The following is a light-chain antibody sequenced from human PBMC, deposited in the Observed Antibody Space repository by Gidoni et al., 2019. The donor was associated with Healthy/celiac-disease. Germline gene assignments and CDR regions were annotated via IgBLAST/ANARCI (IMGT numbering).Light chain of an antibody. J-gene: IGKJ1*01. CDR2: GAS. CDR1: QSVSSN. Sequence: EIVMTQSPATLSVSSGERATLSCRASQSVSSNLSWYQQKPGQAPRLLIYGASTRATGIPARGSGSGSGTEFTLTISSLQSEDFAVYYCQQYNNWPPWTFGQGTKVEIK. V-gene: IGKV3-15*01. CDR3: QQYNNWPPWT.